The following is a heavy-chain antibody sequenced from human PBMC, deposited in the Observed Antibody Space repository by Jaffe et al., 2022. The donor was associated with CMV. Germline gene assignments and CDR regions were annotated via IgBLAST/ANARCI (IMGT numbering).Heavy chain of an antibody. Sequence: QVQLVQSGAEVKKPGSSVKVSCKASGGTFSSYAISWVRQAPGQGLEWMGGIIPIFGTANYAQKFQGRVTITADESTSTAYMELSSLRSEDTAVYYCARGPYYYDSRPKAGAFDIWGQGTMVTVSS. D-gene: IGHD3-22*01. CDR3: ARGPYYYDSRPKAGAFDI. V-gene: IGHV1-69*01. CDR2: IIPIFGTA. CDR1: GGTFSSYA. J-gene: IGHJ3*02.